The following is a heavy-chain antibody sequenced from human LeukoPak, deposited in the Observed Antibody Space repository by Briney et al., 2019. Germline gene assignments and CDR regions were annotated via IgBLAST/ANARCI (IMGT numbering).Heavy chain of an antibody. J-gene: IGHJ4*02. CDR3: TRESPKYVFDS. CDR2: IRGSVYGGAT. D-gene: IGHD2-8*01. V-gene: IGHV3-49*04. CDR1: GFTYDDHG. Sequence: RPGGSLRLSCAASGFTYDDHGMNWVRQAPGKGLEWVGFIRGSVYGGATEYAASVKGRFTVSTDASKTIGYLRMTSLKTEDTAIYYCTRESPKYVFDSWGQGTLVTVSS.